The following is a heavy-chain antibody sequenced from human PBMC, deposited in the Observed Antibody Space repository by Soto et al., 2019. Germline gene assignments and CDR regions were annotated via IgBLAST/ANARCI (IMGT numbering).Heavy chain of an antibody. CDR1: GGTFSSYA. CDR2: IIPIFGTA. J-gene: IGHJ4*02. CDR3: ASAVQVVGPTVDY. Sequence: SAELSCKASGGTFSSYAISWVRQDPGQGLEWMGGIIPIFGTANYAQKFQGRVTITADESTSTAYMELSSLRSEDTAVYYCASAVQVVGPTVDYWGQGTPVTVSS. D-gene: IGHD1-1*01. V-gene: IGHV1-69*13.